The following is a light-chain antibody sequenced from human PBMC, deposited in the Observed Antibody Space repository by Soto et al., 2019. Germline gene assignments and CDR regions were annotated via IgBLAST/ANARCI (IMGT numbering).Light chain of an antibody. CDR2: DAS. J-gene: IGKJ5*01. CDR3: QQYNSYSGAT. Sequence: DIQVTQSPSTLSASVGDRVTITCRASQSISSWLAWYQQKPGKAPKLLIYDASSLESGVPSRFSGSGSGTEFTLTISSLQPDDFATYYCQQYNSYSGATFGQGTRLEIK. V-gene: IGKV1-5*01. CDR1: QSISSW.